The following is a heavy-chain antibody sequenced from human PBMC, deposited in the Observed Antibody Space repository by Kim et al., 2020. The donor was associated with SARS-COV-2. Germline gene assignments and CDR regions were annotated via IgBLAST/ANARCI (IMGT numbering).Heavy chain of an antibody. CDR3: ARARGLAAEFDS. V-gene: IGHV4-4*02. Sequence: KHNTSLKSRVTISVEKSKNQFALKLSSVTAADTAVYYCARARGLAAEFDSWGQGTLVTVSS. J-gene: IGHJ4*02. D-gene: IGHD6-13*01.